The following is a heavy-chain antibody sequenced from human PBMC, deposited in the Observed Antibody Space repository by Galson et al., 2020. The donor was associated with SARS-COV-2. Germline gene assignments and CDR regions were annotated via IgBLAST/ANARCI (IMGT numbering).Heavy chain of an antibody. CDR2: IYSDGRT. CDR1: GFAVSSTY. CDR3: ARDWLGQFDY. J-gene: IGHJ4*02. D-gene: IGHD6-19*01. Sequence: GGSLRLSCAASGFAVSSTYMSWIRQAPGKGLFWVSVIYSDGRTDYADSVKGRFTISRDNSKTTLYLQMNSLTVEDTAIYYCARDWLGQFDYWGQGTLVTVSS. V-gene: IGHV3-66*01.